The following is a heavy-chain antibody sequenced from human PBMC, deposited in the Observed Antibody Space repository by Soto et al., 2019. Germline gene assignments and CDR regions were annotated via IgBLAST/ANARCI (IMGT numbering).Heavy chain of an antibody. Sequence: PSETLSLTCTVSGGAISTYYWTWIRQPAGKGLEWIGRIYSSGSTKYNPSLQSRVTMSLVTSNNQFSLRLTSVTAADTAVYYCARGQRFSDWFDPWGQGTLVTVSS. CDR1: GGAISTYY. CDR2: IYSSGST. V-gene: IGHV4-4*07. CDR3: ARGQRFSDWFDP. J-gene: IGHJ5*02. D-gene: IGHD3-3*01.